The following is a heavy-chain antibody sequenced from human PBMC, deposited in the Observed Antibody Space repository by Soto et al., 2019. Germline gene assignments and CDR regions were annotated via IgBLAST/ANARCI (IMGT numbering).Heavy chain of an antibody. V-gene: IGHV3-7*01. CDR3: ARGGNGYENWPPYYYYGMDV. CDR2: IKQDGGQT. Sequence: EVQLVESGGGFVQPGGSLRLSCAASGFTFDSYWMTWVRQAPGKGLEWVAHIKQDGGQTYYVDSVKGRFTISRDNAKTSLYLQMNSLRAEDTSVYFCARGGNGYENWPPYYYYGMDVWGQGITVTVSS. J-gene: IGHJ6*02. D-gene: IGHD5-12*01. CDR1: GFTFDSYW.